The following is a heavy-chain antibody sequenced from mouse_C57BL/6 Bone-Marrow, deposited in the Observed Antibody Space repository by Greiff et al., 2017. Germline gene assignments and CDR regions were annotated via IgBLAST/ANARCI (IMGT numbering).Heavy chain of an antibody. CDR2: ISSGGSYT. CDR1: GFTFSSYG. J-gene: IGHJ2*01. Sequence: DVMLVESGGDLVKPGGSLKLSCAASGFTFSSYGMSWVRQTPDKRLEWVATISSGGSYTYYPDSVKGRFTISRDNAKNTLYLQMSSLKSEDTAMYYCARHPRDSYWGQGTTLTVSS. V-gene: IGHV5-6*02. CDR3: ARHPRDSY.